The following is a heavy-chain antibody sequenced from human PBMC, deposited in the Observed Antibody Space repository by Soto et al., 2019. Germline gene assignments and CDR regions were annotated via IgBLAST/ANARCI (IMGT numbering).Heavy chain of an antibody. V-gene: IGHV4-34*01. CDR1: GGSFSGYY. J-gene: IGHJ4*02. CDR3: TSGVNWNDVSDY. CDR2: INHSGST. Sequence: PSETLSLTCAVYGGSFSGYYWSWIRQPPGKGLEWIGEINHSGSTNYNPSLKSRVTISVDTSKNQFSLKLSSVTAADTAVYYCTSGVNWNDVSDYWGQGTLVTVSS. D-gene: IGHD1-1*01.